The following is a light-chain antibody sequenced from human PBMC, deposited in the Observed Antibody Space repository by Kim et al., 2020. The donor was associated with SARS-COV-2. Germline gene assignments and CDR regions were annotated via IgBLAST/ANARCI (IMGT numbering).Light chain of an antibody. CDR3: MQALQTPPWT. CDR2: LGS. CDR1: QSLLYTNGDNY. J-gene: IGKJ1*01. Sequence: EIVMTQSPLSLSVTPGEPASISCRSSQSLLYTNGDNYLDWYLQKPGQSPQLLIYLGSNRAPGVPDRFSGSGSGTDFTLKISRVEAEDVGVYYGMQALQTPPWTFGQGTKVDIK. V-gene: IGKV2-28*01.